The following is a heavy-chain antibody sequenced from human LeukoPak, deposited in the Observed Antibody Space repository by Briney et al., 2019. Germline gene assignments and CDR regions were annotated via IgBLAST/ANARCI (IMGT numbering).Heavy chain of an antibody. J-gene: IGHJ6*02. D-gene: IGHD3-10*01. Sequence: GGSLRLSCVASGLTFSSCAMGWVRQAPGKGLEWVSHISGSGGSTYYADSVKGRFTSSRDNSKNTVYLQMNSLRAEDTAIYYCAKLLFSYYYYGMDVWGHGTAVTVSS. CDR1: GLTFSSCA. V-gene: IGHV3-23*01. CDR3: AKLLFSYYYYGMDV. CDR2: ISGSGGST.